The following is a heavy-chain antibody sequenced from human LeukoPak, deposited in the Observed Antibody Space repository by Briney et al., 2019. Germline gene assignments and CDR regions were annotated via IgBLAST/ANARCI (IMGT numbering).Heavy chain of an antibody. CDR1: GGSFSGYY. D-gene: IGHD6-13*01. Sequence: SETLSLICAVYGGSFSGYYWSWIRQPPGKGLGWIGEINHSGSTNYNPSLKSRVTISVDTSKNQFSLKLSSVTAADTAVYYCARGLMWAAAGFDYWGQGILVTVSS. V-gene: IGHV4-34*01. J-gene: IGHJ4*02. CDR3: ARGLMWAAAGFDY. CDR2: INHSGST.